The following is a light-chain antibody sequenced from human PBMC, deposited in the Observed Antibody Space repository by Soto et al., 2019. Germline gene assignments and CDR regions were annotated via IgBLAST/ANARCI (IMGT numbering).Light chain of an antibody. V-gene: IGLV2-8*01. CDR2: DVY. CDR3: DLVMLAIMSV. J-gene: IGLJ1*01. Sequence: QSVLTQPPSASGSLGQSVTISCTGTRSDIGGYNYVSWYLQYPGKAPKLMIYDVYKRPSGVPDRFSGSKSGNTASLTVSGLKTEGEADIDVDLVMLAIMSVFETGTKLTVL. CDR1: RSDIGGYNY.